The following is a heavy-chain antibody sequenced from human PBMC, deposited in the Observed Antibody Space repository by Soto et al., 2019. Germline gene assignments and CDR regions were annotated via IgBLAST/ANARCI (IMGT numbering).Heavy chain of an antibody. Sequence: SETLSLTCAVYGGSFSGYDWSLIRQPPGKGLEWIGEINHSGSTNYNPSLKSRVTISVDTSKNQLSLRLSSVIAADTAVYYCARAEVPQWFTKGYYGMDVWGQGTTVTVSS. CDR1: GGSFSGYD. CDR2: INHSGST. J-gene: IGHJ6*02. D-gene: IGHD2-8*01. CDR3: ARAEVPQWFTKGYYGMDV. V-gene: IGHV4-34*01.